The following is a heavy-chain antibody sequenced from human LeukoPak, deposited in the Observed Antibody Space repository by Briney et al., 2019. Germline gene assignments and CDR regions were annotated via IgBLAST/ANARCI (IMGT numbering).Heavy chain of an antibody. D-gene: IGHD1-1*01. J-gene: IGHJ4*02. CDR3: TRSTTFLRKDFDY. CDR1: GFTFGDYA. V-gene: IGHV3-49*03. CDR2: IRSKAYGGTT. Sequence: HPGGSLRLSCTASGFTFGDYAMSWFRQAPGKGLEWVGFIRSKAYGGTTEYAASVKGRFTISRDDSKSIAYLQMNSLKTEDTAVYYCTRSTTFLRKDFDYWGQGTLVTVSS.